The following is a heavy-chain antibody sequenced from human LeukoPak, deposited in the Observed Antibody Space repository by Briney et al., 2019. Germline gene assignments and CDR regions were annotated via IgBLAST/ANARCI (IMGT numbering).Heavy chain of an antibody. CDR3: ARGRSSWSSGTWFDP. CDR1: GGSFSGYY. Sequence: SETLSLTCAVYGGSFSGYYWSWIRQPPGKGLEWIGEINHSGSTNYSPSLKSRVTISVDTSKNQFSVKLSSVTAADTAVYYCARGRSSWSSGTWFDPWGQGTLVTVSS. CDR2: INHSGST. V-gene: IGHV4-34*01. J-gene: IGHJ5*02. D-gene: IGHD6-13*01.